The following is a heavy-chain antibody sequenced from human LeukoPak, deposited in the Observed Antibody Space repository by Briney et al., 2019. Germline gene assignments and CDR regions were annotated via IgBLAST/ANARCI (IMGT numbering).Heavy chain of an antibody. J-gene: IGHJ4*02. D-gene: IGHD5-12*01. CDR2: ISSSGSTI. CDR1: GFIFSDYS. CDR3: ARDQYSGVH. Sequence: GGSLRLSCAASGFIFSDYSMNWVRQAPGKGLEWVSYISSSGSTIYYADSVKGRFTISRDNAKNSLYLQMNSLRAEDTAVYYCARDQYSGVHWGQGTLVTVSS. V-gene: IGHV3-48*04.